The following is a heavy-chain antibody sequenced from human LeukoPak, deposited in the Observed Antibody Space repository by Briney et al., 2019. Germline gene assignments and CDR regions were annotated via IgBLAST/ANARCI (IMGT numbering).Heavy chain of an antibody. CDR3: ARGREGASIFDY. D-gene: IGHD1-26*01. CDR1: DDSLSRYY. J-gene: IGHJ4*02. V-gene: IGHV4-4*07. CDR2: VDTSGST. Sequence: TSETLSLTCTVSDDSLSRYYWTWIRQPAGKGLEWIGRVDTSGSTNYNPSLRSRVTMSLDTSKNQFSLILTSVTAADTAVYYCARGREGASIFDYWGQGALVTVSS.